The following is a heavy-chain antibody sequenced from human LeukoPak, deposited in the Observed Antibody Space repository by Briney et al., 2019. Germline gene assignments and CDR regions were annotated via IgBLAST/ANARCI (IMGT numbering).Heavy chain of an antibody. V-gene: IGHV1-46*01. CDR2: INPSGGST. D-gene: IGHD2-2*01. Sequence: ASVKASCKASGYTFTSYYMHWVRQAPGQGLEWMGIINPSGGSTSYAQKFQGRVTMTRDTSTSTVYMELSSLRSEDTAVYYCARGPIIVVVPAAMFDFDYWGQGTLVTVSS. CDR3: ARGPIIVVVPAAMFDFDY. J-gene: IGHJ4*02. CDR1: GYTFTSYY.